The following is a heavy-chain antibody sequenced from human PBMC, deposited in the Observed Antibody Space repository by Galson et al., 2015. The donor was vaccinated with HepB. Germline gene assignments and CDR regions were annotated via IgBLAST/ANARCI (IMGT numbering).Heavy chain of an antibody. CDR2: INHSGST. V-gene: IGHV4-34*01. D-gene: IGHD6-13*01. Sequence: TLSLTCAVYGGSFSGYYWSWIRQPPGKGLEWIGEINHSGSTNYNPSLKSRVTISVDTSKNQFSLKLSSVTAADTAVYYCARVIAAHYYYYYGMDVWGQGTTVTVSS. CDR1: GGSFSGYY. CDR3: ARVIAAHYYYYYGMDV. J-gene: IGHJ6*02.